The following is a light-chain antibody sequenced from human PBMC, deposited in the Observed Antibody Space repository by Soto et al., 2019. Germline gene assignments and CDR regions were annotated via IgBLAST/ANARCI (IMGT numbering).Light chain of an antibody. CDR2: EVN. CDR1: SSDVGNYNR. CDR3: CSYTTSSTYV. V-gene: IGLV2-18*02. Sequence: QSVLTQPPSVSGSPGQSAAISCTGTSSDVGNYNRVSWYQQPPGTAPKLMIYEVNNRPSGVPDRFSGSKSGNTASLTISGLQAEDEADYYCCSYTTSSTYVFGTGTKVTVL. J-gene: IGLJ1*01.